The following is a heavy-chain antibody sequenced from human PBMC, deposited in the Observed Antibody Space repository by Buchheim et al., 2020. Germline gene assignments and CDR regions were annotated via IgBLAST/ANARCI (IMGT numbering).Heavy chain of an antibody. CDR3: ASYGLLLRYFDY. D-gene: IGHD3-22*01. Sequence: EVQLVESGGGLVQPGGSLRLSCAASGFTFSSYEMNWVCQAPGKGLEWVSYISSSGSTINYADSVKGRFTISRDNAKNSLSLQMSSLRAEDTAVYYCASYGLLLRYFDYWGQGTL. CDR1: GFTFSSYE. CDR2: ISSSGSTI. J-gene: IGHJ4*02. V-gene: IGHV3-48*03.